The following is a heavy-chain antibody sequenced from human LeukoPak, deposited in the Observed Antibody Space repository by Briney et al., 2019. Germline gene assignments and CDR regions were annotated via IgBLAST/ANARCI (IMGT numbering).Heavy chain of an antibody. J-gene: IGHJ1*01. CDR2: ISYDGSNK. D-gene: IGHD4-4*01. V-gene: IGHV3-30*18. Sequence: GGSLRLSCAASGFTFSSYGMHWVRQAPGKGLEWVAVISYDGSNKYYADSVKGRFTISRDNSKNTLYLQMNSLRAEDTAVYYCAKETHDYSLLGYFQRWGQGTLVTVSS. CDR1: GFTFSSYG. CDR3: AKETHDYSLLGYFQR.